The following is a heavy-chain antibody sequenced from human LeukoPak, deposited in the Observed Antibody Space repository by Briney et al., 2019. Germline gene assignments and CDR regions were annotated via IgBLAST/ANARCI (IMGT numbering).Heavy chain of an antibody. CDR1: GYTFTGYY. D-gene: IGHD3-22*01. CDR2: INPNSGGT. V-gene: IGHV1-2*02. Sequence: ASVKVSCKASGYTFTGYYMHWVRQAPGQGLEWMGWINPNSGGTNYAQKFQGRVTMTRDTSISTAYMELSRLRSDDTAVYYCARGTMIVALLLSGIDYWGQGTLVTVSS. CDR3: ARGTMIVALLLSGIDY. J-gene: IGHJ4*02.